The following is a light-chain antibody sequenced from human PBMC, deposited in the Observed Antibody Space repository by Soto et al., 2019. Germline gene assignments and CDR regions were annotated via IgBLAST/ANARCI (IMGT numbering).Light chain of an antibody. CDR3: QQYNSYPWT. J-gene: IGKJ1*01. CDR1: QSFSSW. CDR2: DAS. Sequence: DIQMTQSPSTLSASVGDRVTITCRASQSFSSWLAWYQQKPGKAPKLLIYDASSLASGVPSRFSGSGSGTGFTLTISSLQPDDFATYFCQQYNSYPWTFGQGTKVEIK. V-gene: IGKV1-5*01.